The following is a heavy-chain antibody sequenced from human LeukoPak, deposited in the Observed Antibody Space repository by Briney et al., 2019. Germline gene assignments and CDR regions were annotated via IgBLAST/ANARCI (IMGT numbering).Heavy chain of an antibody. CDR3: ARGNYDFWSGLYGMDA. CDR2: IYYSGNS. J-gene: IGHJ6*02. CDR1: GGSITSYY. V-gene: IGHV4-59*01. D-gene: IGHD3-3*01. Sequence: SETLSLTCTVSGGSITSYYWNWVRQPPGKGLEWIGYIYYSGNSNYNPSLKSRVTISVDTSKNQFSLKLSSVTAADTAVYYCARGNYDFWSGLYGMDAWGQGTTVTVSS.